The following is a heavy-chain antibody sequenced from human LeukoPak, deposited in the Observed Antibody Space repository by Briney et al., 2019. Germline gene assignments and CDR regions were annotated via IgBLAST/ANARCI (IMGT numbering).Heavy chain of an antibody. Sequence: GGSLRLSCAASGFTVSSNYMSWVRQAPGKGLEWGSIIYSGGSTYYTDSVRGRFIISRDISKNTLYLQMNSLRAEDTAVYYCARVGDCGRASCYAIDYWGQGTLVTVSS. CDR3: ARVGDCGRASCYAIDY. CDR2: IYSGGST. D-gene: IGHD2-2*01. V-gene: IGHV3-66*01. J-gene: IGHJ4*02. CDR1: GFTVSSNY.